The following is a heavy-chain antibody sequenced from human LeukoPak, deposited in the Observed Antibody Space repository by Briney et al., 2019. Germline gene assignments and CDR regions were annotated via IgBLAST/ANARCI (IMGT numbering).Heavy chain of an antibody. J-gene: IGHJ4*02. CDR1: GFTFSNAW. CDR3: TTDDGSSGNPLDD. Sequence: GGSLRLSCAASGFTFSNAWMNWVRQAPGKGLEWVGRIKSKYDGGNTDYAAPVKGRFTISRDDSKNTVYLQMNSLKSEDTALYYCTTDDGSSGNPLDDWGQGTLVTVSS. V-gene: IGHV3-15*01. D-gene: IGHD3-22*01. CDR2: IKSKYDGGNT.